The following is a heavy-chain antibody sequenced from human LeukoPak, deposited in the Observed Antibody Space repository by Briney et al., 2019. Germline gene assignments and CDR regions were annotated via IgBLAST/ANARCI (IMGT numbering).Heavy chain of an antibody. D-gene: IGHD3-22*01. J-gene: IGHJ6*02. CDR3: ARDSPTYYYDSSGYYYYYYGMDV. Sequence: GGSLRLSCAASEFTFSSYSMNWVRQAPGKGLEWVSSISSSSSYIYYADSVKGRFTISRDNAKNSLYLQMNSLRAEDTAVYYCARDSPTYYYDSSGYYYYYYGMDVWGQGTTVTVSS. CDR1: EFTFSSYS. CDR2: ISSSSSYI. V-gene: IGHV3-21*01.